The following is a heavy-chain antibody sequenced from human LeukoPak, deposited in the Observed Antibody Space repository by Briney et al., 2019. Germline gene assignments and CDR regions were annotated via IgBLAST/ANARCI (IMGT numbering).Heavy chain of an antibody. CDR2: ISSSGSTI. D-gene: IGHD2-2*01. CDR3: ARIRQLEYYFDY. Sequence: PGGSLRLSCAASGFTFSSYNMNWVRQAPGKGLEWVSYISSSGSTIYYADSVKGRFTISRDNAKNSLYLQMNSLRAEDTAVYYCARIRQLEYYFDYWGQGTLVTVSS. V-gene: IGHV3-48*04. J-gene: IGHJ4*02. CDR1: GFTFSSYN.